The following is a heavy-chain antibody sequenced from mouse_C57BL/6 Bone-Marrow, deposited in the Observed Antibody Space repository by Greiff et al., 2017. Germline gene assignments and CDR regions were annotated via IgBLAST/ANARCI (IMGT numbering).Heavy chain of an antibody. J-gene: IGHJ1*03. CDR2: IYPRSGNT. V-gene: IGHV1-81*01. D-gene: IGHD1-1*01. Sequence: QVQLQQSGAELARPGASVKLSCKASGYTFTSYGISWVKQRTGQGLEWIGEIYPRSGNTYYNEKFKGKATLTADKSSSTAYMELRSLTSEDSAVYFCARWEYYGSSCGRDCDVWGTGAAVTVSS. CDR1: GYTFTSYG. CDR3: ARWEYYGSSCGRDCDV.